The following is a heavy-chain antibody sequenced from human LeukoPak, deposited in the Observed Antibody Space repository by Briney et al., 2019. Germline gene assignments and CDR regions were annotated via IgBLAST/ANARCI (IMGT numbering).Heavy chain of an antibody. D-gene: IGHD3-3*01. Sequence: ESLKISCKGSGYSFTSYWIGWVRQMPGKGLEWMGIIYPGDSDTRYSPSFQGQVTISADKSISTAYLQWSSLKASDTAMYYCARREYYDFWSGYPLPFDYWGQGTLVTVSS. CDR2: IYPGDSDT. CDR1: GYSFTSYW. V-gene: IGHV5-51*01. J-gene: IGHJ4*02. CDR3: ARREYYDFWSGYPLPFDY.